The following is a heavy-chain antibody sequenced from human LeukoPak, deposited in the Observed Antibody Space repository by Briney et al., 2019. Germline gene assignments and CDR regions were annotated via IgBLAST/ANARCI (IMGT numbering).Heavy chain of an antibody. V-gene: IGHV3-33*01. Sequence: GRSLRLSCAASGFTFNSYAMHWVRQAPGKGLEWVAVIWYDGSNKYYADSVKGRFTISRDNSKNTLYLQMNSLRAEDTAVYYCASETNCSGGSCYQTWGQGSLVTVSS. CDR3: ASETNCSGGSCYQT. D-gene: IGHD2-15*01. CDR2: IWYDGSNK. CDR1: GFTFNSYA. J-gene: IGHJ5*02.